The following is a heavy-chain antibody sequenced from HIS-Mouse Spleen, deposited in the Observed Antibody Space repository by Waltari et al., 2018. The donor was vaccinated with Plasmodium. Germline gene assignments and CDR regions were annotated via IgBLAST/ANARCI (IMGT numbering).Heavy chain of an antibody. Sequence: QVQLQQWGAGLLKPSETLSLTCAVYGGSFSGYYWSWLHQPPGKGLEWIGEINHSGSTNSNPSLKSRVTISVDTSKNQFSLKLSSVTAADTAVYYCARGLRGHYWYFDLWGRGTLVTVSS. J-gene: IGHJ2*01. D-gene: IGHD3-10*01. CDR2: INHSGST. V-gene: IGHV4-34*01. CDR3: ARGLRGHYWYFDL. CDR1: GGSFSGYY.